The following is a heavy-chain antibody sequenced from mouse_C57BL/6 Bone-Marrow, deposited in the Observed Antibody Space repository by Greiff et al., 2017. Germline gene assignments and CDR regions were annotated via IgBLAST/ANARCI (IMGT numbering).Heavy chain of an antibody. CDR3: AGTTVVATRYFDY. V-gene: IGHV1-85*01. Sequence: QVQLQQSGPELVKPGASVKLSCKASGYTFTSYDLNWVKQRPGQGLEWIGWIYPRDGSTKYNEKFKGKATLTVDTSSSTAYMELHSLTSEDSAVYFCAGTTVVATRYFDYWGQGTTLTVSS. D-gene: IGHD1-1*01. CDR2: IYPRDGST. CDR1: GYTFTSYD. J-gene: IGHJ2*01.